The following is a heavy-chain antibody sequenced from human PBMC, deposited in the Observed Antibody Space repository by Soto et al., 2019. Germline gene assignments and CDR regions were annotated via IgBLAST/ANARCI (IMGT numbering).Heavy chain of an antibody. CDR1: GFTFRSYV. V-gene: IGHV3-30*19. Sequence: QVQLVESGGGVVQPGTSLRLSCVGSGFTFRSYVIHWVRQAPGKGLEWVALTSNDGSNKYYDDSVKGRFTISRDNSRNTVDLQWDSLRFEDTALYYCARWGTTGGLDIWGQGTLVSVSS. CDR3: ARWGTTGGLDI. CDR2: TSNDGSNK. D-gene: IGHD3-16*01. J-gene: IGHJ4*02.